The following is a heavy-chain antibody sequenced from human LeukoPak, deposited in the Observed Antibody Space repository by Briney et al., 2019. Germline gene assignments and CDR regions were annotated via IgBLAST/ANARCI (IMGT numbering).Heavy chain of an antibody. D-gene: IGHD1-14*01. Sequence: GGSLRLSCTASGFIFSSRWMSWVRQAPGKGLEWVSYISSSGSTIYYADSVKGRFTISRDNAKNSLYLQMDSLRAEDTAVYYCATNARFLNHRGQGTLVTVSS. CDR1: GFIFSSRW. J-gene: IGHJ4*02. V-gene: IGHV3-48*04. CDR2: ISSSGSTI. CDR3: ATNARFLNH.